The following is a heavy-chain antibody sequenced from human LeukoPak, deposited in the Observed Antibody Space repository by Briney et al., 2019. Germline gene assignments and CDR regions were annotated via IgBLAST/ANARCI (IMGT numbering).Heavy chain of an antibody. J-gene: IGHJ4*02. Sequence: GGSLRLSCAASGFTFSSYWMSWVRQAPGKGLEWVANIKQDGSEKYYVDSVKGRFTISRDNAKNSLYLQMNSLRAEDTAVYYCARDLGTVYSSSWIFDYWGQGTLVTVSS. V-gene: IGHV3-7*01. CDR2: IKQDGSEK. CDR1: GFTFSSYW. D-gene: IGHD6-13*01. CDR3: ARDLGTVYSSSWIFDY.